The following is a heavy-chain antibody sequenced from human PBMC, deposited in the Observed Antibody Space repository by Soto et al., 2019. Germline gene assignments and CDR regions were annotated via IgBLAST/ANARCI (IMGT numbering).Heavy chain of an antibody. V-gene: IGHV3-7*01. CDR2: IKQDGSEK. CDR3: ARVRGYSGYDLRYYFDY. CDR1: GFTFSSYW. Sequence: EVQLVESGGGLVQPGGSPRLSCAASGFTFSSYWMSWVRQAPGKGLEWVANIKQDGSEKYYVDSVKGRFTISRDNAKNSLYLQMNSLRAEDTAVYYCARVRGYSGYDLRYYFDYWGQGTLVTVSS. D-gene: IGHD5-12*01. J-gene: IGHJ4*02.